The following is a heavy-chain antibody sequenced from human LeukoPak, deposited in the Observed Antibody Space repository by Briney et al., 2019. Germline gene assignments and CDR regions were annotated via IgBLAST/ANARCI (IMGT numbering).Heavy chain of an antibody. CDR3: ARGIPIPATHPIDY. CDR2: IWYDGSHI. D-gene: IGHD2-21*01. J-gene: IGHJ4*02. V-gene: IGHV3-33*03. CDR1: GFTFTSYG. Sequence: GRSLRLSCAASGFTFTSYGMHWVRQAPGKGLEWVGMIWYDGSHIKHADSVEGRFSISRDTSKNTLYLQMNSLRADDTAVYYCARGIPIPATHPIDYWGQGSLVTVSS.